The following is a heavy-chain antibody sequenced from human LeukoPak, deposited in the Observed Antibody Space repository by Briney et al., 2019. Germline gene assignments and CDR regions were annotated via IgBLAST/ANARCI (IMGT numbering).Heavy chain of an antibody. CDR2: INPNSGGT. J-gene: IGHJ4*02. V-gene: IGHV1-2*02. CDR3: ARAGIVGATPAIDY. CDR1: GYTFTGYY. D-gene: IGHD1-26*01. Sequence: GASVKVSCKASGYTFTGYYMHWVRQAPGQGLEWMGWINPNSGGTNYAQKFQGRVTMTRDTSISTAYMELSRLRSDDTAVYYCARAGIVGATPAIDYWGQGTLVTVSS.